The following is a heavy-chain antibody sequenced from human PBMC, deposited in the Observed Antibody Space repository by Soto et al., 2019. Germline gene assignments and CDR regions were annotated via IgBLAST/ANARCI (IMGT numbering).Heavy chain of an antibody. V-gene: IGHV4-39*01. CDR2: IYYSGST. Sequence: SETLSLTCTVSGGSVSSSSYYWGWIRQPPGKGLEWIGSIYYSGSTYYNPSLKSRVTISVDTSKNQFSLKLSSVTAADTAVYYCASPKIAFYNCSAPWGQGTLVTVSS. D-gene: IGHD3-3*02. CDR3: ASPKIAFYNCSAP. CDR1: GGSVSSSSYY. J-gene: IGHJ5*02.